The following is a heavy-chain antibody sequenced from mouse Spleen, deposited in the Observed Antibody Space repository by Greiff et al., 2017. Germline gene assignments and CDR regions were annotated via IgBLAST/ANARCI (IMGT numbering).Heavy chain of an antibody. D-gene: IGHD2-4*01. V-gene: IGHV5-9-1*01. J-gene: IGHJ1*01. CDR1: GFTFSSYA. Sequence: EVKLVESGGGLVKLGGSLKLSCAASGFTFSSYAMSWVRQTPEKRLEWVATISSGGSYTYYPDSVKGRFTISRDNAKNTLYLQMSSLRSEDTAMYYCARRYDYDRGRYFDVWGAGTTVTVSS. CDR2: ISSGGSYT. CDR3: ARRYDYDRGRYFDV.